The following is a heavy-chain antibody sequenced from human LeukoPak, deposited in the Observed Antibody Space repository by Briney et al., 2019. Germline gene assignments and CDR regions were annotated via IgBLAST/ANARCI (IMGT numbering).Heavy chain of an antibody. D-gene: IGHD3-10*01. CDR1: GYTFTVYY. J-gene: IGHJ5*02. V-gene: IGHV1-2*02. CDR2: INPNSGGT. Sequence: GASVTVSCKASGYTFTVYYMHWVRQARGQGGEGMGWINPNSGGTNYAQKFQGRVTMTRDTSISTAYMELSRLRSDDTAVYYCARDLPYGSGSYSGFDPWGQGTLVTVSS. CDR3: ARDLPYGSGSYSGFDP.